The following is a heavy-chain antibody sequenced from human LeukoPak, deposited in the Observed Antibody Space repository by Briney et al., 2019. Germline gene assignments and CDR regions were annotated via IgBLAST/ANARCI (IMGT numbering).Heavy chain of an antibody. D-gene: IGHD3-9*01. CDR2: IFPHDSQT. CDR1: GYTFNTYW. CDR3: ARSPSFASRYSVDF. Sequence: GESLKISCEASGYTFNTYWIGWVRQMPGKGLEWMGIIFPHDSQTKYSPSFQGLVTISADKSNTTAYLQWTSLKASDTAIYYCARSPSFASRYSVDFWGQGTLVTVSS. V-gene: IGHV5-51*01. J-gene: IGHJ4*02.